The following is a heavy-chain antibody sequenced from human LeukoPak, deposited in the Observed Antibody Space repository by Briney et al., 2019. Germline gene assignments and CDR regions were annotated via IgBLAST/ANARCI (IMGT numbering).Heavy chain of an antibody. CDR3: ARSSSGWYSYFDY. Sequence: PGGSLRLSCAASGFTFSSYAMHWVRQAPGKGLEWVAVISYDGSNKYYADSVKGRFTISRDNSKNTLYLQMNSLRAEDKAVYYCARSSSGWYSYFDYWGQGTLVTVSS. CDR1: GFTFSSYA. CDR2: ISYDGSNK. J-gene: IGHJ4*02. V-gene: IGHV3-30-3*01. D-gene: IGHD6-19*01.